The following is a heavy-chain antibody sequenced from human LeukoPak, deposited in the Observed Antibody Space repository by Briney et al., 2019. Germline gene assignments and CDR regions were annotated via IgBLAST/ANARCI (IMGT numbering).Heavy chain of an antibody. D-gene: IGHD3-10*01. CDR1: GFTFSSYA. CDR3: AKGGALLWFGELTPIANWFDP. Sequence: GGSLRLSCAASGFTFSSYAMSWVRQAPGKGLEWVSAISGSGGSTYYADSVKGRFTISRDNSKNTLYLQMNSLRGEDTAVYYCAKGGALLWFGELTPIANWFDPWGQGTLVTVSS. J-gene: IGHJ5*02. CDR2: ISGSGGST. V-gene: IGHV3-23*01.